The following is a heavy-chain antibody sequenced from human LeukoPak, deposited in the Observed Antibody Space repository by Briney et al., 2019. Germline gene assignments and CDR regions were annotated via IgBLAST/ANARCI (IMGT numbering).Heavy chain of an antibody. Sequence: SQTPSLTCAISGDSVSSNSAAWNWIRQSPSRGLEWLGRTYYRSKWYNDYAVSVKSRITINPDTSKNQFSLQLNSVTPEDTAVYYCARDSSGWSTKRYNWFDPWGQGTLVTVSS. CDR2: TYYRSKWYN. J-gene: IGHJ5*02. V-gene: IGHV6-1*01. CDR1: GDSVSSNSAA. CDR3: ARDSSGWSTKRYNWFDP. D-gene: IGHD6-19*01.